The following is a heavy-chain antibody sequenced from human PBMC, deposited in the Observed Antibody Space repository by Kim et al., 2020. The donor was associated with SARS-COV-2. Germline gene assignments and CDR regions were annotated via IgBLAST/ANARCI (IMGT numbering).Heavy chain of an antibody. CDR1: GYTLTELS. CDR3: ATDPFGARPANNYYGMDV. Sequence: ASVKVSCKVSGYTLTELSIHWVRQAPGKGLEWMGGFDPEDGETIYAQKFQGRVTMTGDTSTDTAYMELSSLRSDDTAVYYCATDPFGARPANNYYGMDVW. D-gene: IGHD3-10*01. V-gene: IGHV1-24*01. CDR2: FDPEDGET. J-gene: IGHJ6*01.